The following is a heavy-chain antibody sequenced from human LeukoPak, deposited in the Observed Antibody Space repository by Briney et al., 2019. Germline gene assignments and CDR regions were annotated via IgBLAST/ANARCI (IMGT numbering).Heavy chain of an antibody. CDR1: GGSISSYY. CDR2: LYYSGSP. J-gene: IGHJ3*02. V-gene: IGHV4-59*01. CDR3: ARFRKYCSSTSCYTRDAFDI. D-gene: IGHD2-2*02. Sequence: SETLSLICTVSGGSISSYYWSWIRQPPGKGREGIGNLYYSGSPNYNPSLKSRVTISVDTSKNQFSLKLSSVTAADTAVYYCARFRKYCSSTSCYTRDAFDIWGQRTMVTAAS.